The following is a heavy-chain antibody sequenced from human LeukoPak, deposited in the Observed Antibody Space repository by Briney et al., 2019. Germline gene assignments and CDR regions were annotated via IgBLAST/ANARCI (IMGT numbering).Heavy chain of an antibody. CDR2: INHSGST. V-gene: IGHV4-34*01. D-gene: IGHD2-2*02. Sequence: PSETLSLTCAVCGGSYSGYYWSWIRQPPGEGLKWIGEINHSGSTNYNPSLKSRVTISVDTSKNQFSLKLSSVTAADTAVYYCARHLGYCSSTSCYNYYFDYWGQGTLVTVSS. CDR1: GGSYSGYY. J-gene: IGHJ4*02. CDR3: ARHLGYCSSTSCYNYYFDY.